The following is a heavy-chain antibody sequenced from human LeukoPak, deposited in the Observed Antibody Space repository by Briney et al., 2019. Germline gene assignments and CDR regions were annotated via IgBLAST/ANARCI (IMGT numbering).Heavy chain of an antibody. J-gene: IGHJ4*02. Sequence: GGSLRLSCAASGFTFSSYEMNWVRQAPGKGLEGVSYISSSGSTIYYADSVKGRFTISRDNAKNSLYLQMNSLRAEDTAVYYCARGSGYCSGGSRYHDFDYWGQGTLVTVSS. CDR2: ISSSGSTI. CDR1: GFTFSSYE. D-gene: IGHD2-15*01. CDR3: ARGSGYCSGGSRYHDFDY. V-gene: IGHV3-48*03.